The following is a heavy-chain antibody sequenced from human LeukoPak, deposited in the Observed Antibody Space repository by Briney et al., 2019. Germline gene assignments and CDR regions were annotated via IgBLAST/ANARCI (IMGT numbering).Heavy chain of an antibody. Sequence: GGTLRLSCAASGFAFSSYAMRGVRQAPGEGLEWVSAISGSGSSTYYADSVKGRFTISRDNSKNTLYLQMNSLRAEDTAVYYCASYGDPDYWGQGTLVTVSS. D-gene: IGHD4-17*01. CDR3: ASYGDPDY. CDR2: ISGSGSST. J-gene: IGHJ4*02. CDR1: GFAFSSYA. V-gene: IGHV3-23*01.